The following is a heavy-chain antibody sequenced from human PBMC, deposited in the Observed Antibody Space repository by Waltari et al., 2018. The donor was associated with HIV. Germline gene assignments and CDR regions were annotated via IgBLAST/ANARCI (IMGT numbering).Heavy chain of an antibody. CDR2: ISHSGKT. J-gene: IGHJ4*02. CDR3: ARLMSTTRFDS. D-gene: IGHD1-7*01. V-gene: IGHV4-38-2*01. Sequence: QVQLQESGPGLVKPSETLSLTCRVSGYSINRAHYCGWIRQPPGKGLQWIGSISHSGKTYSNPPLKSRINISRDSSKNLFSLELTSVTAADTAVYYCARLMSTTRFDSGGQGTLVSVSS. CDR1: GYSINRAHY.